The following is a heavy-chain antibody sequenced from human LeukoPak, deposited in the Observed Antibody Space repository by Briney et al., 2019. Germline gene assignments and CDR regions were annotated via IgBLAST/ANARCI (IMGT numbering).Heavy chain of an antibody. CDR2: IIPIFGTA. CDR3: ATPRLTQIPHFDY. Sequence: SVKVSCKASGGTFSSYAISWVRQAPGQGLEWMGRIIPIFGTANYAQKFQGRVTITTDESTSTAYMELSSLRSEDTAVYYCATPRLTQIPHFDYWGQGTLATVSS. V-gene: IGHV1-69*05. J-gene: IGHJ4*02. D-gene: IGHD6-6*01. CDR1: GGTFSSYA.